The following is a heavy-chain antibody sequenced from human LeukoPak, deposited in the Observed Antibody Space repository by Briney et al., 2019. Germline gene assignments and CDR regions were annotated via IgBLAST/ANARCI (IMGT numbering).Heavy chain of an antibody. Sequence: SETLSLTCTVSGGSISRYYWSWIRQPPGKGLEWIGYIYYSGSTNYNPSLKSRVTISVDTSKNQFSLKLSSVTAADTAVYYRASSPGTLRNYGMDVWGQGTTVTVSS. CDR3: ASSPGTLRNYGMDV. CDR1: GGSISRYY. J-gene: IGHJ6*02. V-gene: IGHV4-59*01. CDR2: IYYSGST. D-gene: IGHD1-1*01.